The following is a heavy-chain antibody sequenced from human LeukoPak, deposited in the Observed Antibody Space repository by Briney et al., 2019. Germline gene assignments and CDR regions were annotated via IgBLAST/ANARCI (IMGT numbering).Heavy chain of an antibody. Sequence: PSETLSLPCAVYGGSFTDYYWSWIRQPPGKGLEWIGEISHSGGTNYNPSLASRDTISMDTSNYQFSLKLSSVTAADTAVYYCARGSRLPLDYWDQGSLVTVSS. J-gene: IGHJ4*02. CDR1: GGSFTDYY. CDR2: ISHSGGT. V-gene: IGHV4-34*01. D-gene: IGHD4-11*01. CDR3: ARGSRLPLDY.